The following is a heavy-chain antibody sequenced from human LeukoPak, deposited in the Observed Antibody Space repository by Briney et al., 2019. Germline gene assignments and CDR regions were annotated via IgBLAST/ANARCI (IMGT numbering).Heavy chain of an antibody. CDR2: ISGSGGRT. J-gene: IGHJ4*02. CDR3: AKDNRYRQYYYDSSGYDSQTLDY. Sequence: PGGSLRLSCAASGFTFSSYAMSWVRQAPGKWLEWVAAISGSGGRTYYADSVKGRFTISRDNSKNTLYLQMNSLRAEDTAVYYCAKDNRYRQYYYDSSGYDSQTLDYWGQGTLVTVSS. V-gene: IGHV3-23*01. CDR1: GFTFSSYA. D-gene: IGHD3-22*01.